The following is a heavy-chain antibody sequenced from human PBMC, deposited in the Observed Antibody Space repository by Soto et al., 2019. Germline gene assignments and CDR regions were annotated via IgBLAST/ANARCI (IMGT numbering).Heavy chain of an antibody. CDR2: IYYSGST. D-gene: IGHD4-4*01. J-gene: IGHJ6*02. CDR1: GGSISSGDYY. Sequence: SETLSLTCTVSGGSISSGDYYWSWIRQPPGKGLEWIGYIYYSGSTYYNPSLKSRVTISVDTSKNQFSLKLSSVTAADTAVYYCARVTTEDYYYYGMDVWGQGTTVTVSS. CDR3: ARVTTEDYYYYGMDV. V-gene: IGHV4-30-4*01.